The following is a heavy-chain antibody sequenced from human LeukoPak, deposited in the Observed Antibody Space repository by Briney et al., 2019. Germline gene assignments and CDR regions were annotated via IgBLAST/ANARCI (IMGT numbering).Heavy chain of an antibody. Sequence: GASVKVSCKASGYTFTSYGISWVRQAPGQGLEWMGWISAYNGNTNYAQKLQGRVTMTTDTSTSTAYMELRSLRSDDTAVYYCARIIPAPNEQWLDTTEYFQHWGQGTLVTVSS. CDR1: GYTFTSYG. J-gene: IGHJ1*01. CDR3: ARIIPAPNEQWLDTTEYFQH. D-gene: IGHD6-19*01. CDR2: ISAYNGNT. V-gene: IGHV1-18*01.